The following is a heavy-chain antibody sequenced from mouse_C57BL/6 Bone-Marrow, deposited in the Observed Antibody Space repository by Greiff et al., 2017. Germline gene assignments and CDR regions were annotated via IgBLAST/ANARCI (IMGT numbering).Heavy chain of an antibody. CDR1: GYTFTSYG. CDR3: ARPYDWFAY. CDR2: IYPRSGNT. D-gene: IGHD1-1*01. J-gene: IGHJ3*01. Sequence: VKLVESGAELARPGASVKLSCKASGYTFTSYGISWVKQRTGQGLEWIGEIYPRSGNTYYNEKFKGKATLTADKSSSTAYMELRSLTSEDSAVYFCARPYDWFAYWGQGTLVTVSA. V-gene: IGHV1-81*01.